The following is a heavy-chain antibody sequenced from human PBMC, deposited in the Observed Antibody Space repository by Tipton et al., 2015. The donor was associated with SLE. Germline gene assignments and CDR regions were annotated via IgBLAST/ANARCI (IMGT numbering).Heavy chain of an antibody. CDR1: GGSISSSSYY. J-gene: IGHJ3*02. CDR2: IYYSGST. Sequence: TLSLTCTVSGGSISSSSYYWGWIRQPPGKGLEWIGSIYYSGSTYYNPSLKSRVTISVDTSKNQFSLKLSSVTAADTAAYYCARRWKWEHDAFDIWGQGTMVTVSS. D-gene: IGHD1-26*01. CDR3: ARRWKWEHDAFDI. V-gene: IGHV4-39*01.